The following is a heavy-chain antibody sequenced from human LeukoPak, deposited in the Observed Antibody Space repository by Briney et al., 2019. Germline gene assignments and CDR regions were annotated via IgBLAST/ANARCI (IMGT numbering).Heavy chain of an antibody. D-gene: IGHD3-22*01. CDR2: IYYSGST. J-gene: IGHJ4*02. CDR1: GGSISSSSYY. Sequence: SETLSLTCTVSGGSISSSSYYWGWIRQPPGKGLEWIGSIYYSGSTYYNPSLKSRVTISVDTSKNQFSLKLSSVTAADTAVYYCARGSVGRDVFSSPYYYDSSGYIVDYWGQGTLVTVSS. V-gene: IGHV4-39*01. CDR3: ARGSVGRDVFSSPYYYDSSGYIVDY.